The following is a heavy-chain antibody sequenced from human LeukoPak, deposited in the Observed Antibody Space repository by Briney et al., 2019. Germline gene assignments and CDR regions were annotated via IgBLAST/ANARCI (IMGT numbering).Heavy chain of an antibody. J-gene: IGHJ4*02. CDR2: MNPNSGNT. D-gene: IGHD3-9*01. CDR3: ARGYSRYFDWLFLFDY. Sequence: GASVKVSCKASGYTFTSYDINWVRQATGQGLEWMGWMNPNSGNTGYAQKFQGRVTMTRNTSISTAYMELSSLRSEDTAVYYCARGYSRYFDWLFLFDYWGQGTLVTVSS. CDR1: GYTFTSYD. V-gene: IGHV1-8*02.